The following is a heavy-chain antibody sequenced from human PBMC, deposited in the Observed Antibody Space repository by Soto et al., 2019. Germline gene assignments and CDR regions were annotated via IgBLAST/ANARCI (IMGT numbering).Heavy chain of an antibody. Sequence: GGSLRLSCAASGFTFSNAWMSWVRQAPGKGLEWVGRIKSKTDGGTTDYAAPVKGRFTISRDDSKNTLYLQMNSLKTEDTAVYYCTTRYCSSTSCYPNDAFDIWGQGTMVTVS. CDR2: IKSKTDGGTT. D-gene: IGHD2-2*01. V-gene: IGHV3-15*01. J-gene: IGHJ3*02. CDR3: TTRYCSSTSCYPNDAFDI. CDR1: GFTFSNAW.